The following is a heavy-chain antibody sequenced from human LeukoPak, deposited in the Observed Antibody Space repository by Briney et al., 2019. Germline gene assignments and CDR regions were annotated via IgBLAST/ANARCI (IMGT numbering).Heavy chain of an antibody. Sequence: GGSLRLSCAASGFTFSSYAMSWVRQAPGKGLEWVSAISGSGGSTYYADSVKGRFTISRDNSKNTLYLQMNSLRAEDTAVYYCAREATMVRGVKGYFDYWGQGTLVTVSS. V-gene: IGHV3-23*01. CDR1: GFTFSSYA. D-gene: IGHD3-10*01. CDR3: AREATMVRGVKGYFDY. J-gene: IGHJ4*02. CDR2: ISGSGGST.